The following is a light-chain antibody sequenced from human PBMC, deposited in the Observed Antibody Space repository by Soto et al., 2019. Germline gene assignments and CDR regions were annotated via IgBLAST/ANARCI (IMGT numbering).Light chain of an antibody. V-gene: IGKV3-20*01. CDR3: QQYGTSPT. CDR2: GAS. J-gene: IGKJ5*01. Sequence: EIVLTQSPGTLSLFPGERATLSCRASQSLITRYLAWYQQKPGQAPRLLIYGASSRATGIPDRFSGSGSGTDFTLTISGLEPEDFAVYSCQQYGTSPTFGQGTRLEIK. CDR1: QSLITRY.